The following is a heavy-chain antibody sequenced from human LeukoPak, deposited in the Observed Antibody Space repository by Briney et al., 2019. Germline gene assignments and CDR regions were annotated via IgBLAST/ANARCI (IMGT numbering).Heavy chain of an antibody. J-gene: IGHJ4*02. CDR1: GGTFTSYG. D-gene: IGHD3-10*01. CDR3: ARGLDYYGSGSYYLLDY. CDR2: IIPFLGLA. V-gene: IGHV1-69*04. Sequence: ASVKASCKASGGTFTSYGISWVRQAPGQGLEWMGRIIPFLGLANYAQKFQGRVSITADKSTSTAYMELSSLRSEDTAVYYCARGLDYYGSGSYYLLDYWGQGTLVTVSS.